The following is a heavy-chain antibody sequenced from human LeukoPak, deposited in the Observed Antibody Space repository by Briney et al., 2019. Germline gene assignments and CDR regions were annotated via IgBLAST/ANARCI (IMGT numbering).Heavy chain of an antibody. V-gene: IGHV4-31*03. CDR1: GGSISSGGYY. J-gene: IGHJ6*02. CDR3: ASASSGPGSYYYYGIDV. CDR2: IYYSGST. Sequence: SETLSLTCTVSGGSISSGGYYWSWIRQHPGKGLEWIGYIYYSGSTYYNPSLKSRVTISVDTSKNQFSLKLSSVTAADTAVYYCASASSGPGSYYYYGIDVWGQGTTVTVSS. D-gene: IGHD6-19*01.